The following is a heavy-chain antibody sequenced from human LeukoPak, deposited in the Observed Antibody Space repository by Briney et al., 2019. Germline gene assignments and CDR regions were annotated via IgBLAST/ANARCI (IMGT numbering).Heavy chain of an antibody. Sequence: PGRSLRLSCAASGFTFSSYGMHWVRQAPGKGLEWVAVISYDGSNKYYADSVKGRFTISRDNSKNTLYLQMNSLRAEDTAVYYCASPVYGVYYYGMDVWGQGTTVTVSS. CDR1: GFTFSSYG. V-gene: IGHV3-30*03. CDR3: ASPVYGVYYYGMDV. D-gene: IGHD2-8*01. CDR2: ISYDGSNK. J-gene: IGHJ6*02.